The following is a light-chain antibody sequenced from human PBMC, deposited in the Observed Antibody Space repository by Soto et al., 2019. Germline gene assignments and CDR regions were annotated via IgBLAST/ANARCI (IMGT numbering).Light chain of an antibody. CDR3: QSYDSSLSVV. J-gene: IGLJ2*01. V-gene: IGLV1-40*01. Sequence: QSVLTQPPSVSGAPGQRVTISCTGSSSNIGAGYAVHGYQQLPGTVPKLLIYGNSNRPSGVPDRFSGSKSASSASLAITGLQAEDEADYFCQSYDSSLSVVFGGGTKLTVL. CDR1: SSNIGAGYA. CDR2: GNS.